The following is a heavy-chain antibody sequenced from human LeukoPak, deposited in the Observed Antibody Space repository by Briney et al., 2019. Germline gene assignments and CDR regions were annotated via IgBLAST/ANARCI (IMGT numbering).Heavy chain of an antibody. D-gene: IGHD4-17*01. Sequence: TGGSLRLSCAASGFTFSSYGMHWVRQAPGKGLEWVAFIRYDGSNKYYADSVKGRFTISRDNAKNSLYLQMNSLRAEDTAVYYCARGQVTAVTRLASFDIWGQGTMVVVSS. CDR3: ARGQVTAVTRLASFDI. J-gene: IGHJ3*02. CDR1: GFTFSSYG. CDR2: IRYDGSNK. V-gene: IGHV3-30*02.